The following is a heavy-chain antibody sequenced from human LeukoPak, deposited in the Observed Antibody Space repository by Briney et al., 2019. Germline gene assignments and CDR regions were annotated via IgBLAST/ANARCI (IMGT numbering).Heavy chain of an antibody. CDR3: ARVPDITARPCDS. J-gene: IGHJ4*02. CDR1: GGSFNSYY. D-gene: IGHD1-1*01. Sequence: PSETLSLTCAVYGGSFNSYYWTWVRQTPGKGPEWIGEISHTGDIINYKPSLKSRVTISVDSSKKQFSLRLTPVTAADTGVYYCARVPDITARPCDSWGPGTRVTVS. CDR2: ISHTGDII. V-gene: IGHV4-34*01.